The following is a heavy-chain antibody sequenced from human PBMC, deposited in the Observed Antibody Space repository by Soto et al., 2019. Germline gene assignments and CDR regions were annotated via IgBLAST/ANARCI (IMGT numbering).Heavy chain of an antibody. CDR3: ARARDLIHGVFDI. CDR1: GFTFSSYW. Sequence: GGSLRLSCAASGFTFSSYWMHWVRQAPGKGLVWVSRINSDGSSTSYADSVKGRFTISRDNAKNTLYLQMNSLRAEDTAVYYCARARDLIHGVFDIWGQGTMVTVSS. D-gene: IGHD3-10*01. CDR2: INSDGSST. V-gene: IGHV3-74*01. J-gene: IGHJ3*02.